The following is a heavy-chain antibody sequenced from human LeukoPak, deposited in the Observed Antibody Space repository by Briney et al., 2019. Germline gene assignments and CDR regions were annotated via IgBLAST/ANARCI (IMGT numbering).Heavy chain of an antibody. CDR2: IYYSGST. CDR3: ARNYYDSSGYYYYSDY. V-gene: IGHV4-30-4*07. Sequence: PSETLSLTCAVSGGSISSGGYSWSWIRQPPGKGLEWIGYIYYSGSTYYNPSLKSRVTISVDTSKNQFSLKLSSVTAADTAVYYCARNYYDSSGYYYYSDYWGQGTLVTVSS. CDR1: GGSISSGGYS. J-gene: IGHJ4*02. D-gene: IGHD3-22*01.